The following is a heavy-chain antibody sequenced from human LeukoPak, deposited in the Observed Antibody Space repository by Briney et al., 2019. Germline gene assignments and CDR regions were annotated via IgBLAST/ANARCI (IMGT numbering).Heavy chain of an antibody. CDR2: ISYDGSNK. D-gene: IGHD2-15*01. Sequence: QPGGSLRLSWAASGFTFSSYAMHWVRQAPGKGLEWVAVISYDGSNKYYADSVKGRFTISRDNSKNTLYLQMNSLRAEDTAVYYCARDSKHCSGGSCYYGYYYYYGMDVWGQGTTVTVSS. CDR1: GFTFSSYA. J-gene: IGHJ6*02. V-gene: IGHV3-30*04. CDR3: ARDSKHCSGGSCYYGYYYYYGMDV.